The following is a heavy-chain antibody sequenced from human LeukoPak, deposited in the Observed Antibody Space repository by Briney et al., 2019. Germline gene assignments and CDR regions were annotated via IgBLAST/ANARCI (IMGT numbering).Heavy chain of an antibody. CDR2: IYSGGST. V-gene: IGHV3-66*01. J-gene: IGHJ4*02. Sequence: GGSLRLSCAASGFTFSSYEMSWVRQAPGKGLEWVSVIYSGGSTYYADSVKGRFTISRDNSKNTLYLQMNSLRAEDTAVYYCARVLAIVRGVIDYWGQGTLVTVS. D-gene: IGHD3-10*01. CDR1: GFTFSSYE. CDR3: ARVLAIVRGVIDY.